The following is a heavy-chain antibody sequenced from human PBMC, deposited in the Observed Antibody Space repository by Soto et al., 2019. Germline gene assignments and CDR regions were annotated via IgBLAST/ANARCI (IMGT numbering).Heavy chain of an antibody. D-gene: IGHD3-16*02. V-gene: IGHV4-4*07. CDR2: IYTSGST. J-gene: IGHJ4*02. CDR3: ARDMDDYVWGSYRFDY. CDR1: GGSISSYY. Sequence: SETLSLTCTVSGGSISSYYWSWIRQPAGKGLEWIGRIYTSGSTNYNPSLKSRVTMSVDTSKNRFSLKLSSVAAADTAVDYCARDMDDYVWGSYRFDYWGQGTLVTVSS.